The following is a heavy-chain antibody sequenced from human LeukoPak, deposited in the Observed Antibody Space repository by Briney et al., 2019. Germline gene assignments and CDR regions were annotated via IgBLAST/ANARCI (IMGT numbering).Heavy chain of an antibody. CDR3: ARYAHPAYYYYGMDV. Sequence: GGSLRLSCAASGFTVSSNYMSWVGQAPGKGLGGVSVIYSGGSTYYADSVKGRFTISRDNSKNTLYLQMSSLRAEDTAVYYCARYAHPAYYYYGMDVWGQGTTVTVSS. V-gene: IGHV3-53*01. CDR2: IYSGGST. CDR1: GFTVSSNY. J-gene: IGHJ6*02.